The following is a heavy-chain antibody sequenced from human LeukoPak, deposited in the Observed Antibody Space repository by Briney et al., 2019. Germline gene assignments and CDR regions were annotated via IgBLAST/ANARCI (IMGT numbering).Heavy chain of an antibody. D-gene: IGHD4-17*01. CDR3: ATGGADYGDYEDAFDI. Sequence: EASVKVSCKVSGYTLTELSMHWVRQAPGKGLEWMGGFDPEDGETIYAQKFQGRVTMTEDTSTDTAYMELSSLGSEDTAVYYCATGGADYGDYEDAFDIWGQGTMVTVSS. CDR1: GYTLTELS. V-gene: IGHV1-24*01. J-gene: IGHJ3*02. CDR2: FDPEDGET.